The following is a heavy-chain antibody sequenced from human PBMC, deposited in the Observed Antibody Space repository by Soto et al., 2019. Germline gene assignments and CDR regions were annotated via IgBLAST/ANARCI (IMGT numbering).Heavy chain of an antibody. D-gene: IGHD3-16*01. J-gene: IGHJ4*01. CDR1: GYTFTGYN. V-gene: IGHV1-2*02. Sequence: HVQLVQSGAEVKKPGASVKVSCEASGYTFTGYNIHWVRQAPGQGLEWMGWIDPSNGRRRFAEKFEDRVRLAVDTSYNTANMDLTSLKPEDTAVYFCWVRINLGASGPLDNWGRGTLVTVSS. CDR2: IDPSNGRR. CDR3: WVRINLGASGPLDN.